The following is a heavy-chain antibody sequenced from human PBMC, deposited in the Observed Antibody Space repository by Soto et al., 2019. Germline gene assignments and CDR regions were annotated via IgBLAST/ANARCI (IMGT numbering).Heavy chain of an antibody. J-gene: IGHJ4*02. CDR3: ARDSGAKLSSS. V-gene: IGHV1-69*01. Sequence: QVQLVQSGAEVKKPGSSVKVSCKASGGTFSSYRINWVRQAPVQGLEWVGGIVPIYRTADYAQKFQGRVTITADESARTAYMELRSLKSQDTAVYYCARDSGAKLSSSWGQGTLVTVSS. D-gene: IGHD6-13*01. CDR1: GGTFSSYR. CDR2: IVPIYRTA.